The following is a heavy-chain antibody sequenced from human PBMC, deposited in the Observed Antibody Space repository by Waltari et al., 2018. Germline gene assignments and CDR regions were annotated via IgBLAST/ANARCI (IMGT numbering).Heavy chain of an antibody. Sequence: QVQLQQWAAGLLTPSETLSLTRAVYGGSFSGYSWRWIRQHPGKGLAWSGEINHSGSTNDNPSLKSRGTISVDTSKNQFSLKLSSVTAADTAVYYCARGPSFRYYYDSSGYRNRYFDLWGRGTLVAVSS. CDR1: GGSFSGYS. CDR2: INHSGST. CDR3: ARGPSFRYYYDSSGYRNRYFDL. J-gene: IGHJ2*01. V-gene: IGHV4-34*01. D-gene: IGHD3-22*01.